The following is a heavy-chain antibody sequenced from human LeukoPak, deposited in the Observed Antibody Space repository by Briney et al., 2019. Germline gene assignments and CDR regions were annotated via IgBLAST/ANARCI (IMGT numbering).Heavy chain of an antibody. V-gene: IGHV1-69*13. CDR1: GGTFSSYA. D-gene: IGHD6-13*01. CDR2: IIPIFGTA. CDR3: ASVAAAGTGDAFDI. Sequence: SVKVSCKASGGTFSSYAISWVRQAPGQGLEWVGGIIPIFGTANYAQKFQGRVTITADESTSTAYMELSSLRSEDTAVYYCASVAAAGTGDAFDIWGQGTMVTVSS. J-gene: IGHJ3*02.